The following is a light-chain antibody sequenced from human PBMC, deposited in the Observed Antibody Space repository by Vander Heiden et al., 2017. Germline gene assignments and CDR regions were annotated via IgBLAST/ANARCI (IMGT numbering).Light chain of an antibody. CDR2: AAS. CDR1: QSISSY. V-gene: IGKV1-39*01. CDR3: QQSYT. Sequence: DIQMTQSPSSLSASVGDRVTITCRTSQSISSYLNWYQHKPGKAPKLLIYAASFLQSGVPSRFSGSGSGTDFTLTISSLQPEDFATYYCQQSYTFGHGTKVDIK. J-gene: IGKJ3*01.